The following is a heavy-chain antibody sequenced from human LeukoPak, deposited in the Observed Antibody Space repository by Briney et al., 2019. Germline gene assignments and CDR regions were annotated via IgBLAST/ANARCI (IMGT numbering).Heavy chain of an antibody. CDR1: GFTFSSYA. D-gene: IGHD3-10*01. Sequence: GGSLRLSCAASGFTFSSYAMSWVRQAPGKGLEWVSAISGSGGRIYYGASVKGRFTISRDNSKNTLNLQMNSLRAEDTAVYYCAKGYYGSGSYGWFDPWGQGTLVTVSS. CDR2: ISGSGGRI. J-gene: IGHJ5*02. CDR3: AKGYYGSGSYGWFDP. V-gene: IGHV3-23*01.